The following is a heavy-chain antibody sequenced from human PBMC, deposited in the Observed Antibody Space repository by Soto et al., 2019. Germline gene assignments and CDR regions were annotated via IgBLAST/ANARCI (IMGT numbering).Heavy chain of an antibody. CDR2: ISGSGGTT. CDR3: AKLGYDYVWGSYRQAY. J-gene: IGHJ4*02. V-gene: IGHV3-23*01. Sequence: PGGSLRLSCAASGFAFSTYAVNWVRQAPGKGLEWISAISGSGGTTYYADSVKGRFTISRDNSKNTLYLQMNSLRAEDTAVYYCAKLGYDYVWGSYRQAYWGQGTLVTVSS. D-gene: IGHD3-16*02. CDR1: GFAFSTYA.